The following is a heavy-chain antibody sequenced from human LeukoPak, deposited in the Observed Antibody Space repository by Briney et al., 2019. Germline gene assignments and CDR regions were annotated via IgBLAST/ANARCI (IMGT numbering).Heavy chain of an antibody. J-gene: IGHJ4*02. Sequence: PGGSLRLSCAASGFTFSSYGMHWVRQAPGKGLEWEAFIRYDGSNKYYADSVKGRFTISRDNSKNTLYLQMNSLRAEDTAVYYCAKDRLRYCSSTSCRGGFDYWGQGTLVTVSS. V-gene: IGHV3-30*02. CDR2: IRYDGSNK. CDR1: GFTFSSYG. D-gene: IGHD2-2*01. CDR3: AKDRLRYCSSTSCRGGFDY.